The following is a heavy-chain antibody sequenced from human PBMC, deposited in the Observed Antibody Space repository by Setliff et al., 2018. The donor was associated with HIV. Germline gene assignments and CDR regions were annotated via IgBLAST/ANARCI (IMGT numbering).Heavy chain of an antibody. J-gene: IGHJ6*03. D-gene: IGHD2-2*01. CDR3: AGGIVVVPAAMHYYMDV. CDR1: GGSFSGYY. V-gene: IGHV4-34*01. CDR2: INHSGST. Sequence: SETLSLTCAVYGGSFSGYYWSWIRQPPGKGLEWIGEINHSGSTNYNPSLKSRVTISVDTSKNQFSLKLSFVTAADTAVYYCAGGIVVVPAAMHYYMDVWGKGTTVTVSS.